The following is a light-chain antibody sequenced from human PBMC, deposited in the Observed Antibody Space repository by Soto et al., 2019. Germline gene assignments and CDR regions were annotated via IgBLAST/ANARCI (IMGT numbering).Light chain of an antibody. CDR2: GAS. CDR3: QQYNNLPPT. Sequence: IRRAQSPATLSVSPGARATLSCRASQSVSSNLAWYQQKPGQAPRLLIYGASTGATGIPARFCGSGSGTEFSLTIGSLLSEDFAVYYCQQYNNLPPTFGRGTKVDNK. V-gene: IGKV3-15*01. CDR1: QSVSSN. J-gene: IGKJ1*01.